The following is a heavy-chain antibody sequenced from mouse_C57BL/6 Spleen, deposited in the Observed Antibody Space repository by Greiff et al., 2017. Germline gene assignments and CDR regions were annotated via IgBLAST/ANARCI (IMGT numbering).Heavy chain of an antibody. V-gene: IGHV1-54*01. D-gene: IGHD1-1*02. J-gene: IGHJ4*01. CDR1: GYAFTNYL. CDR3: ARWWGAMDY. CDR2: INPGSGGT. Sequence: QVQLQQSGAELVRPGTSVKVSCKASGYAFTNYLIEWVKQRPGQGLEWIGVINPGSGGTNYNEKFKGKATLTADKSSSTAYMQLSSLTSEDSAVYFCARWWGAMDYWGQGTSVTVSS.